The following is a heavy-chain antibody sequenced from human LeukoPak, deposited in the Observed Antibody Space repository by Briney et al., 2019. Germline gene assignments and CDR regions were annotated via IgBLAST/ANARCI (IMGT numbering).Heavy chain of an antibody. CDR1: GGSISSYY. J-gene: IGHJ3*02. CDR3: ARVEGYCTNGVCWAFDI. V-gene: IGHV4-59*08. D-gene: IGHD2-8*01. CDR2: IYYSGST. Sequence: PSETLSLTCTVSGGSISSYYWSWIRQPPGKGLEWIGYIYYSGSTNYNPSLKSRVTISVDTSKNQFSLKLSSVTAADTAVYYCARVEGYCTNGVCWAFDIWGQRTMVTVSS.